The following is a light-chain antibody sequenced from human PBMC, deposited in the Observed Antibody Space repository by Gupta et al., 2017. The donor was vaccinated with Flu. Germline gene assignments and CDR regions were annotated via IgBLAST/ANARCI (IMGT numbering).Light chain of an antibody. Sequence: QSVLTQPPSVSGAPGQRVTISCSGSSSNVGAGYDVHWYQQPPGTPPKLRSYETKYRPSGVPERFSGSKSGTSASLAITGLQAEEEADYYCQSYAGRLNVYVFGTGTKVTVL. V-gene: IGLV1-40*01. CDR3: QSYAGRLNVYV. CDR1: SSNVGAGYD. CDR2: ETK. J-gene: IGLJ1*01.